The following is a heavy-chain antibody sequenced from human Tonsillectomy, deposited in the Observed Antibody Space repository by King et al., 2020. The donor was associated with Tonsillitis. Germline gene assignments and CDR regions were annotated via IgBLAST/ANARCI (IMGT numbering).Heavy chain of an antibody. Sequence: VQLVESGGGVVQPGRSLRLSCAASGFTFSSYAMHWVRQAPGKGLEWVAVISYDGSNKYYADSVKGRFTNSRDNSKNTLYLQMNSLRAEDTAVYYCARDPGGYYSPVDYWGQGTLVTVSS. CDR2: ISYDGSNK. V-gene: IGHV3-30*01. D-gene: IGHD3-22*01. CDR3: ARDPGGYYSPVDY. J-gene: IGHJ4*02. CDR1: GFTFSSYA.